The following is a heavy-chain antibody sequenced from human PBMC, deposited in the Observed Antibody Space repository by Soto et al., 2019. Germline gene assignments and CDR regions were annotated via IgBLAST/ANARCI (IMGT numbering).Heavy chain of an antibody. CDR1: GGTFSSYA. J-gene: IGHJ4*02. V-gene: IGHV1-69*12. CDR3: ARAGGANRYGYSSGGYHY. CDR2: IIPIFGTA. D-gene: IGHD6-19*01. Sequence: QVQLVQSGAEVKKPGSSVKVSCKASGGTFSSYAISWVRQDPGQGLEWMGGIIPIFGTANYAQKLQGRVTITADESTSTADMELSSRRSEDTAVYYAARAGGANRYGYSSGGYHYWGQGTLVTFAS.